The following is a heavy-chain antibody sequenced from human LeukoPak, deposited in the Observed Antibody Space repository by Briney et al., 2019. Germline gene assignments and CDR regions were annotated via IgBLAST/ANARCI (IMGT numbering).Heavy chain of an antibody. CDR1: GYTFTGYY. D-gene: IGHD4-17*01. Sequence: ASVKVSCKASGYTFTGYYMRWVRQAPGQGLEWMGWINPNSGGTNYAQKFQGRVTMTRDTSISTAYMELSRLRSDDTAVYYCARDYGDYTPTDAFDIWGQGTMVTVSS. V-gene: IGHV1-2*02. CDR3: ARDYGDYTPTDAFDI. J-gene: IGHJ3*02. CDR2: INPNSGGT.